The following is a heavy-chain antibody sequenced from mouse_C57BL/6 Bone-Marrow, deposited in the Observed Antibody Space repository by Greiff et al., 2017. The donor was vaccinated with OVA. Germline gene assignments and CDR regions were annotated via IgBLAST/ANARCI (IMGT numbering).Heavy chain of an antibody. CDR2: IDPSDSYT. Sequence: QVQLQQSGAELVKPGASVKLSCKASGYTFTSYWMQWVKQRPGQGLEWIGEIDPSDSYTNYNQKFKGKATLTVDTSSSTAYMQLSSLTSEDSAVYYCARGDYYGSLYYFDYWGQGTTLTVSS. CDR3: ARGDYYGSLYYFDY. V-gene: IGHV1-50*01. D-gene: IGHD1-1*01. J-gene: IGHJ2*01. CDR1: GYTFTSYW.